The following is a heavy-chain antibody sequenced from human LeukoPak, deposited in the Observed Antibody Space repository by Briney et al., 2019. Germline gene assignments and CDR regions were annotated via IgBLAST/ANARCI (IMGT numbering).Heavy chain of an antibody. V-gene: IGHV4-34*01. CDR2: INHSGST. CDR1: GGSFSGYY. J-gene: IGHJ3*02. CDR3: ARGRRGWLPALPAYGRNDAFDI. Sequence: SETLSLTCAVYGGSFSGYYWSWIRQPPGKGLEWIGEINHSGSTNYNPSLKSRVTISVDTSKNQFSLKLSSVTAADTAVYYCARGRRGWLPALPAYGRNDAFDIWGQGTMVTVSS. D-gene: IGHD3-22*01.